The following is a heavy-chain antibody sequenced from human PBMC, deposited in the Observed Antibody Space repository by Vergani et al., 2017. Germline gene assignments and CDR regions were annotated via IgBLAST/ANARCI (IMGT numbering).Heavy chain of an antibody. CDR1: GFTFSSHG. CDR2: IWYDGSNK. J-gene: IGHJ4*02. CDR3: ARWGNEKRRNS. V-gene: IGHV3-33*01. Sequence: QVQLVESEGGVVQPGRSLTLSCVASGFTFSSHGMHWVRQAPGKGLEWVAVIWYDGSNKYYGDSVKGRFTISRDNSKNTLYLQMNSLRVEDTAVYYCARWGNEKRRNSWGRETLFTVSS. D-gene: IGHD1-1*01.